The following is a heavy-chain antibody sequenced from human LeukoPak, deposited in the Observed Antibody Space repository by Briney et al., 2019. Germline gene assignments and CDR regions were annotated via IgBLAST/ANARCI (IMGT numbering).Heavy chain of an antibody. CDR1: GFTFSSYS. CDR3: ARDRTSVIAPNWFDP. J-gene: IGHJ5*02. CDR2: ISGNSNYI. D-gene: IGHD4-23*01. V-gene: IGHV3-21*01. Sequence: PGGSLRLSCAASGFTFSSYSINWVRQAPGKGLEWVSSISGNSNYISYADSVKGRFSISRDNAEDSVYLQMNSLRPEDTAVYYCARDRTSVIAPNWFDPWGQGSLVTVSS.